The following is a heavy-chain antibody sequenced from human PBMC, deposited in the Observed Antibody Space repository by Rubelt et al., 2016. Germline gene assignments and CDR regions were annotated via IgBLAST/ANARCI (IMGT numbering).Heavy chain of an antibody. J-gene: IGHJ5*02. V-gene: IGHV4-31*03. CDR1: GDSVGSGAYY. Sequence: QVQLQESGPGLVKPSQTLSLTCTVSGDSVGSGAYYWRWFRQSPGTGLEWIGHIYYSGTTYYNPSPKPRPTISLDKSKNQFSLKLSSVTAADTAVDYCAKDFLATRPGGWFDPWGQGTLVTVSS. CDR2: IYYSGTT. CDR3: AKDFLATRPGGWFDP. D-gene: IGHD6-6*01.